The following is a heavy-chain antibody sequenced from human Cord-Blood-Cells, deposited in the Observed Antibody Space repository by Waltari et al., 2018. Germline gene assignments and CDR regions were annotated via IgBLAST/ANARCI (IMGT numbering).Heavy chain of an antibody. CDR3: ARSIVGANWFDP. Sequence: QVQLQQWGAGLLKPSETLSLTCAVYGGSFSGYYWSWIRQPPGKGLEWIGEINHSGRTHYTPSLKSRVTISVDTSKNHFSLKLSSVTAADTAVYYCARSIVGANWFDPWGQGTLVTVSS. D-gene: IGHD1-26*01. J-gene: IGHJ5*02. V-gene: IGHV4-34*01. CDR1: GGSFSGYY. CDR2: INHSGRT.